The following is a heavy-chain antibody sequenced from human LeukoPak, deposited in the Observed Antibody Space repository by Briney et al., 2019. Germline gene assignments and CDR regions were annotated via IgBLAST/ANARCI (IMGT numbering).Heavy chain of an antibody. CDR3: AKIELYYYDSSGYKS. V-gene: IGHV3-23*01. CDR1: GFTFSSYA. CDR2: ISGSGGST. J-gene: IGHJ4*02. D-gene: IGHD3-22*01. Sequence: GGSLRLSCAASGFTFSSYAMSWVRQAPGKGLEWVSAISGSGGSTYYADSVKVRFTISSDNSKNTLYLQMNSLRAEDTAVYYCAKIELYYYDSSGYKSWGQGTLVTVSS.